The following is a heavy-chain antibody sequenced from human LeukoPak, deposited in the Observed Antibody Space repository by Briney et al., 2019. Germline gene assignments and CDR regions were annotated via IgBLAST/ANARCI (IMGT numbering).Heavy chain of an antibody. V-gene: IGHV3-11*01. CDR3: ARESMVRGVIVRGYYYYMDV. Sequence: PGGSLRLSCAASGFTFSDYYMSWIRQAPGKGLEWVSYISSSGSTIYYADSVKGRFTISRDNAKNSLYLQMNSLRAEDTAVYYCARESMVRGVIVRGYYYYMDVWGKGTTVTVSS. D-gene: IGHD3-10*01. CDR2: ISSSGSTI. CDR1: GFTFSDYY. J-gene: IGHJ6*03.